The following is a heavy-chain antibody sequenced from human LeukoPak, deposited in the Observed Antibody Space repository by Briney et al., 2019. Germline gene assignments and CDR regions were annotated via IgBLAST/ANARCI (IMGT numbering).Heavy chain of an antibody. CDR1: GGSITSPTSF. V-gene: IGHV4-39*01. D-gene: IGHD1-1*01. Sequence: PSETLSLTCSVSGGSITSPTSFWGWIRQPPGKGLEWIGSIYYGGSGSGSTYYNPSLKSRVTISGDTSKNQFSLKVNSVTAADAAVYYCASTRPSARWNFWGQGTLVTVSS. CDR2: IYYGGSGSGST. J-gene: IGHJ4*02. CDR3: ASTRPSARWNF.